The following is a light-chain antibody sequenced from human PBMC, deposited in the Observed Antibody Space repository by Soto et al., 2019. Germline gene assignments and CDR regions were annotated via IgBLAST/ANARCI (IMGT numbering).Light chain of an antibody. V-gene: IGKV1-5*01. CDR1: QSIERY. CDR3: QQFKSSTWT. J-gene: IGKJ1*01. Sequence: DIQMTQSPSTLSASVGDRVSITCRASQSIERYLAWYQQKPGKAPNLLIYDASSLERGVPSRFSGRGSGTEFTLTISSLQPDDFATYYFQQFKSSTWTFGQGTKVEIK. CDR2: DAS.